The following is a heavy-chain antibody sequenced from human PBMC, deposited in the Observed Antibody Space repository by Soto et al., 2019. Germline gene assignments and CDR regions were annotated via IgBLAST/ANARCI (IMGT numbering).Heavy chain of an antibody. CDR2: LSHDGSDQ. CDR1: GFTCGTYG. V-gene: IGHV3-30*18. J-gene: IGHJ4*02. CDR3: ANGQEGNFDSLLRY. Sequence: QVHLVESWGGVVQPGRSLRLSWAASGFTCGTYGMHWVRQTPGQGLECVAVLSHDGSDQYYADSVKGRFSISRDNSKNTLYLEMNSLGAANTAVYYFANGQEGNFDSLLRYWGPGTLVTVSS. D-gene: IGHD3-9*01.